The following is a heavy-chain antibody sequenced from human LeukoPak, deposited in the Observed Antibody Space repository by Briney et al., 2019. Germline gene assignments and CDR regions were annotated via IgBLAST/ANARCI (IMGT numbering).Heavy chain of an antibody. D-gene: IGHD2-15*01. CDR1: GFTFSNYG. CDR2: FSGNGGNI. J-gene: IGHJ5*02. V-gene: IGHV3-23*01. CDR3: AKGGSAGGPNWFDP. Sequence: GGSLRLSCATSGFTFSNYGMSWVRQAPGKGLEWVSAFSGNGGNIYYADSVKGRFTISRDTSNNMLFLQMNSLRAGDTAVYYCAKGGSAGGPNWFDPWGQGTLVTVSS.